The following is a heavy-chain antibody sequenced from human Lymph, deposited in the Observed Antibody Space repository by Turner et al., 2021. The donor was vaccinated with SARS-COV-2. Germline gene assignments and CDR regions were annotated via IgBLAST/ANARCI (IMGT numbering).Heavy chain of an antibody. J-gene: IGHJ6*02. CDR3: ARDLGTYGMDV. CDR2: IYSGGTT. D-gene: IGHD6-13*01. Sequence: EVQLVETGGGLIEPGGSLRLSCAASGIIVRRNYMNWVRKAPGKGLEWVSVIYSGGTTYYADSVKGRFTISRDNSKNTLYLQMNSLRVEDTAVYYCARDLGTYGMDVWGQGTTVTVSS. CDR1: GIIVRRNY. V-gene: IGHV3-53*02.